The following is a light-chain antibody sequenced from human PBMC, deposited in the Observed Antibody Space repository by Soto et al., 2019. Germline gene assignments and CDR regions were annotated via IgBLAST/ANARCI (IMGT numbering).Light chain of an antibody. Sequence: DIQMTPSPSSLSASVGDRVTITCRASQSISSYLNWDQQKPGKAPKLLIYAASNLQSGVLSRFSGSGSGTDVTLTISSRQPEDFATYYWQQSYSTPITFGQGTRLEIK. CDR1: QSISSY. CDR3: QQSYSTPIT. J-gene: IGKJ5*01. CDR2: AAS. V-gene: IGKV1-39*01.